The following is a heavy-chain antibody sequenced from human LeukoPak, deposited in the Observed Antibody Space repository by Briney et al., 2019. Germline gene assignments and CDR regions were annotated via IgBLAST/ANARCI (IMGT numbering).Heavy chain of an antibody. CDR2: INMDGSTT. Sequence: GGSLRPSCVASGFTLSNSWMHWVRQAPGKGLVWVSRINMDGSTTNYADSVRGRFTISRDNAKNTLHLQMNSLRAEDTAVYYCVRSVSGWYGFFDYWGQGTLVTLSS. CDR1: GFTLSNSW. J-gene: IGHJ4*02. D-gene: IGHD6-19*01. CDR3: VRSVSGWYGFFDY. V-gene: IGHV3-74*01.